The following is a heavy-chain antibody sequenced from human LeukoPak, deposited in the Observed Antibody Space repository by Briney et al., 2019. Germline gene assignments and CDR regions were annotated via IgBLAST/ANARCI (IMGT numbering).Heavy chain of an antibody. CDR3: ARSYPSDAFDM. CDR2: INPNSGGT. Sequence: EASVKVSCKASGYTFTGYYMHWVRQAPGQGLEWMGWINPNSGGTNYAQEFQGRVTVTRDTSISTAYMELSSLRSDDTAVYFCARSYPSDAFDMWGQGTMVTVSS. CDR1: GYTFTGYY. J-gene: IGHJ3*02. V-gene: IGHV1-2*02.